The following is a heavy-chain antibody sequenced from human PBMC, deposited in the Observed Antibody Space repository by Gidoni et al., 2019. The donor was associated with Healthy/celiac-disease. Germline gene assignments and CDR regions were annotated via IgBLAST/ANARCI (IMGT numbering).Heavy chain of an antibody. D-gene: IGHD1-26*01. J-gene: IGHJ1*01. V-gene: IGHV3-30-3*01. CDR3: ARGGVWIVGATFQD. CDR2: ISYDGSNK. Sequence: QVQLVESGGGVVQPGRSLRLSCAASGFTFSSYAMHWVRQAPGKGLEWVAVISYDGSNKYYADSVEGRFTISRDNSKNTLYLQMNSLRAEDTAVYYCARGGVWIVGATFQDWGQGTLVTVSS. CDR1: GFTFSSYA.